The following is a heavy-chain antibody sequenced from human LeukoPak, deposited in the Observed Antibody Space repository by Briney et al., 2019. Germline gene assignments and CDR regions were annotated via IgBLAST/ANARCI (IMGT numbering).Heavy chain of an antibody. CDR2: IYYSGST. CDR1: GGSISSYY. D-gene: IGHD6-6*01. Sequence: SETLSLTCTVSGGSISSYYWNWIRQPPGKGLEWIGYIYYSGSTNYNPSLKSRVTTLVDTSKNQFSLRLSSVTAADTAVYYCAREYSSSSGRRAFDFWGQGTMVSVSS. CDR3: AREYSSSSGRRAFDF. V-gene: IGHV4-59*08. J-gene: IGHJ3*01.